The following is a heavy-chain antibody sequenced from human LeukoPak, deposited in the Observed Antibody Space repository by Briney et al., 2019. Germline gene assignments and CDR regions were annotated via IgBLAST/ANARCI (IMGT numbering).Heavy chain of an antibody. CDR3: ARICSTTDCLISA. J-gene: IGHJ4*02. V-gene: IGHV3-74*01. CDR2: INSDGSYT. Sequence: LPGGSLRLSCAASGFTFSRYWMHWVRQAPGKGLVWVSRINSDGSYTSYADFVKGRFTISRDNAKNTEYLQMSSLRAEDTAVYYCARICSTTDCLISAWGQGTLVTVSS. D-gene: IGHD2-2*01. CDR1: GFTFSRYW.